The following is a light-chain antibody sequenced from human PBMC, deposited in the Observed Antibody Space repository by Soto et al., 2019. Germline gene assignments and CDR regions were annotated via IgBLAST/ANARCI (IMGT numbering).Light chain of an antibody. CDR3: GTWESYLSVGV. Sequence: QSVLTQPPSVSAAPGQTVTISCSGRGSNIGSNSVSWYQQVPGTAPKLLLYDNDKRPSGIPDRFFGSKAGTSATLGIAGLPTADEADYYCGTWESYLSVGVVGGGTKLTVL. CDR2: DND. J-gene: IGLJ2*01. CDR1: GSNIGSNS. V-gene: IGLV1-51*01.